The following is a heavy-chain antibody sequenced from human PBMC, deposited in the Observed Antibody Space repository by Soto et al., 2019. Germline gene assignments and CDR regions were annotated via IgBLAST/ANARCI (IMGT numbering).Heavy chain of an antibody. CDR3: ARALAVAGTHAFDI. V-gene: IGHV1-8*01. J-gene: IGHJ3*02. CDR2: MNPNSGNT. CDR1: GYTFTSYD. Sequence: GASVTVSCKASGYTFTSYDINWVRQATGQGLEWMGWMNPNSGNTGYAQKFQGRVTMTRNTSISTAYMELSSLRSEDTAVYYCARALAVAGTHAFDIWGQGTMVTVSS. D-gene: IGHD6-19*01.